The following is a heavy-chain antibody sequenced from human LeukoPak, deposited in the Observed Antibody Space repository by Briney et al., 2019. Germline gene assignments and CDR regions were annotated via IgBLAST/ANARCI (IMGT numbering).Heavy chain of an antibody. CDR1: GFTFSSYG. J-gene: IGHJ4*02. V-gene: IGHV3-33*01. D-gene: IGHD3-22*01. CDR3: ARVFRPPHYYDSSGYPAPFDY. Sequence: QTGGSLRLSCAASGFTFSSYGMHWVRQAPGKGLEWVAVIWYDGSNKYYADSVKGRFTISRDNSKNTLYLQMNSLRAEDTAVYYCARVFRPPHYYDSSGYPAPFDYWGQGTLVTVSS. CDR2: IWYDGSNK.